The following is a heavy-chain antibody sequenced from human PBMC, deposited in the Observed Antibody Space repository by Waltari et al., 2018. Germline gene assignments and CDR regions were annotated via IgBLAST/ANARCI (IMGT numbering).Heavy chain of an antibody. CDR2: SNPSRGGT. J-gene: IGHJ4*02. CDR1: GYTFTGYY. D-gene: IGHD3-16*02. Sequence: QVQLVQSGAEVKTPGASVKVSCKASGYTFTGYYLHWVRQAPGQGLEWMGRSNPSRGGTNYAQKLHGRVTMTRDTSISTAYMELSRLRSDDTAVYYCASIAVKRDYWGQGTLVTVSS. CDR3: ASIAVKRDY. V-gene: IGHV1-2*06.